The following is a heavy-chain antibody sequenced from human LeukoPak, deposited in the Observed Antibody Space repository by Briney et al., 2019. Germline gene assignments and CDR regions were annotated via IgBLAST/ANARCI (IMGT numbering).Heavy chain of an antibody. V-gene: IGHV3-11*04. J-gene: IGHJ3*02. D-gene: IGHD2-8*01. CDR2: ISSSGSTI. Sequence: GGSLRLSCAASGFTFSDYYMSWIRQAPGKGLEWVSYISSSGSTIYYADSVKGRFTISRDNAKNSLYLQMNSLRAEDTAVYYCAREGVLVYAEKEDAFDIWGQGTMVTVSS. CDR3: AREGVLVYAEKEDAFDI. CDR1: GFTFSDYY.